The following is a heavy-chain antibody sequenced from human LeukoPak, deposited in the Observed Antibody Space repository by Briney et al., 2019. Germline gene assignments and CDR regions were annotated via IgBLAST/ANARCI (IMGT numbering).Heavy chain of an antibody. Sequence: PSETLSLTCTVSGYSVSSGYYWGWIRQPPGKGLEWIGSIYHSGSTYYNPSLKSRVTISVDTSKNQFSLKLSSVTAADTAVYYCAGPTTVTTSPAAFDIWGQGTMVTVSS. CDR3: AGPTTVTTSPAAFDI. V-gene: IGHV4-38-2*02. CDR1: GYSVSSGYY. CDR2: IYHSGST. D-gene: IGHD4-17*01. J-gene: IGHJ3*02.